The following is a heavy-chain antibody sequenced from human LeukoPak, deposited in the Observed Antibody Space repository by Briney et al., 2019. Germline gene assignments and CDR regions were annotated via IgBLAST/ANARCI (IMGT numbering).Heavy chain of an antibody. CDR1: GVPFSNYY. D-gene: IGHD5-24*01. CDR3: AIREMATIRSAYFDY. CDR2: INHSGYT. V-gene: IGHV4-34*01. Sequence: SETLSLTCAVSGVPFSNYYWSWVRQSPEKGLEWIGEINHSGYTNYNPSLKSRVTISVDTSKNQFSLKLSSVTAADTAVYYCAIREMATIRSAYFDYWGQGTLVTVSS. J-gene: IGHJ4*02.